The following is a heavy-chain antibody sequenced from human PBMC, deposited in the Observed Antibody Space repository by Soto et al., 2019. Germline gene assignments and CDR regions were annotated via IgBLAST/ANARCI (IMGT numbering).Heavy chain of an antibody. V-gene: IGHV4-39*01. CDR3: ARHGGPYYDILTGYYWTAGTGWFDP. CDR1: GGSISSSSYY. J-gene: IGHJ5*02. CDR2: IYYSGST. Sequence: SDTLSLTCTVSGGSISSSSYYWGWIRQPPGKGLEWIGSIYYSGSTYYNPSLKSRVTISVDTSKNQFSLKLSSVTAADTAVYYCARHGGPYYDILTGYYWTAGTGWFDPWGHGTLVTVSS. D-gene: IGHD3-9*01.